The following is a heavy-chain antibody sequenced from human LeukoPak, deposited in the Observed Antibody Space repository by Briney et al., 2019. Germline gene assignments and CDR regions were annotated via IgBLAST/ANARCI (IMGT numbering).Heavy chain of an antibody. CDR2: ISSSSSYI. CDR1: GFTFSSYS. Sequence: GGSLRLSCAASGFTFSSYSMNWVRQAPGKGLEWVSSISSSSSYIYYADSVKGRFTISRDNAKNSLYLQMNSLRAEDTAVYYCARGEGRLNPFDYWGQGTLVTVSS. D-gene: IGHD1-14*01. CDR3: ARGEGRLNPFDY. V-gene: IGHV3-21*01. J-gene: IGHJ4*02.